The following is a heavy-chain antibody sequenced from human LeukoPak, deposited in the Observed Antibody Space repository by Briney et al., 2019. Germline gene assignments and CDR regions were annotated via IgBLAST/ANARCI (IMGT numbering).Heavy chain of an antibody. CDR3: ARDLSPKLWFGELLPFDP. CDR1: GYTFTSYD. Sequence: ASVKVSCKASGYTFTSYDINWVRQATGQGLEWMGWMNPNSGGTNYAQKFQGRVTMTRDTSISTAYMELSRLRSDDTAVYYCARDLSPKLWFGELLPFDPWGQGTLVTVSS. D-gene: IGHD3-10*01. V-gene: IGHV1-2*02. J-gene: IGHJ5*02. CDR2: MNPNSGGT.